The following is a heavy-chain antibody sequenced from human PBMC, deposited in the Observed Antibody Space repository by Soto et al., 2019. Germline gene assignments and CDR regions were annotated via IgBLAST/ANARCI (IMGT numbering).Heavy chain of an antibody. CDR3: ARDATIFGVAILGDY. D-gene: IGHD3-3*01. Sequence: QVQLVQSGAEVKKPGASVKVSCKASGYTFTSYGISWVRQAPGQGLEWMGWISAYNGNTNYAQKLQGRVTMTTDTSTNTAYMELRGLRSDDTAVYYCARDATIFGVAILGDYWGQGTLVTVSS. CDR2: ISAYNGNT. J-gene: IGHJ4*02. V-gene: IGHV1-18*04. CDR1: GYTFTSYG.